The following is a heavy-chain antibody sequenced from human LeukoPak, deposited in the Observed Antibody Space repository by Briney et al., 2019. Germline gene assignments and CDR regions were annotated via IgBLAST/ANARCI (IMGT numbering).Heavy chain of an antibody. CDR1: GGSINNYY. Sequence: PSETLSLTCTVSGGSINNYYWSWIRQPPGKGLEWIWCIYSSGSTNYNPSLKSRVTISVDTSKNHFSLRLKSVTAADMAVYYCARDGKGFDIWGQGTMVTVSS. V-gene: IGHV4-59*01. D-gene: IGHD1-1*01. CDR3: ARDGKGFDI. CDR2: IYSSGST. J-gene: IGHJ3*02.